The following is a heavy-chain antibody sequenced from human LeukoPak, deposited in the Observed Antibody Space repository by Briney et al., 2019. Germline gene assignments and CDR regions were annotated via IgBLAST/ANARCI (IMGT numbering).Heavy chain of an antibody. D-gene: IGHD4-11*01. CDR2: IYYSGST. Sequence: PSETLSLTCTVSGGSISNKYWSWIRQPPGKGLEWIGYIYYSGSTNYNPSLKSRVTILVDTSKNQFSLKLSSVTAADTAVYFCAREGGVYSNGDAFDIWGQGTMVTVSS. V-gene: IGHV4-59*01. CDR1: GGSISNKY. J-gene: IGHJ3*02. CDR3: AREGGVYSNGDAFDI.